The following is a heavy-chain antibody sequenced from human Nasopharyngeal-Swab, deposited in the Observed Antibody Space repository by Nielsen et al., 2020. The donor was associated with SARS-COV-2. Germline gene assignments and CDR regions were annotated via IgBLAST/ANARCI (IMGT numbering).Heavy chain of an antibody. J-gene: IGHJ3*01. V-gene: IGHV3-48*04. Sequence: GEALKISWAAAGFTFSSYKMKWVRQAPGKGLEWVSYINTGSSSIYYADSVKGRFTISRDNAKNSLYLQMNSLRAEDTAVYYCARNYYDSSGYFPLGLWGQGTLVTVSS. CDR2: INTGSSSI. CDR3: ARNYYDSSGYFPLGL. CDR1: GFTFSSYK. D-gene: IGHD3-22*01.